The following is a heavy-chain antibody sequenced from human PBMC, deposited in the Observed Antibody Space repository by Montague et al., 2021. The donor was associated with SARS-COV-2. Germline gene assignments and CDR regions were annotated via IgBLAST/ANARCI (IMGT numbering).Heavy chain of an antibody. Sequence: SETLSLTCNVSGDSIINIKTFYWGWIRLPPGKGLEWIGYIFHTGTSNYQASLKSRVTMSVDTSKTQFSLKLTSVTAADTAVYSCAQVNRRLGGVSFDSWGQGALVTVSS. CDR3: AQVNRRLGGVSFDS. J-gene: IGHJ4*02. V-gene: IGHV4-61*05. D-gene: IGHD3-16*01. CDR2: IFHTGTS. CDR1: GDSIINIKTFY.